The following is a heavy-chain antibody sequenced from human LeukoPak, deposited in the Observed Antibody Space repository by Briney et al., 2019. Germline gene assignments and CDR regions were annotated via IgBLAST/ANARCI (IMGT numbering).Heavy chain of an antibody. CDR2: IYWDDDR. Sequence: SGPTLVNPTQTLTLTCTFSGFSLSTSGVGVGWIRQPPGKALEWLALIYWDDDRRYSPSLKSRLTITTDTSKNQVVLTMTNMDPVDTATYYCAFTKYYYGSGSYYERWGQGTLVTVSS. J-gene: IGHJ4*02. V-gene: IGHV2-5*02. CDR3: AFTKYYYGSGSYYER. CDR1: GFSLSTSGVG. D-gene: IGHD3-10*01.